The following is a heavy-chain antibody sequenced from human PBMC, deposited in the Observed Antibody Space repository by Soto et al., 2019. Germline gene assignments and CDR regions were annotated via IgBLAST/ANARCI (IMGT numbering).Heavy chain of an antibody. Sequence: QVQLQESGPGLVKPSETLSLTCTVSGGSISSYYWSWIRQPPGKGLEWIGYIYYSGSTNYNPSLKSRVTISVDTSKNQFSLKLSSVTAADTAVYYCARVGDSESDFWSGYIDKLGYYYYMDVWGKGTTVTVSS. J-gene: IGHJ6*03. V-gene: IGHV4-59*01. CDR1: GGSISSYY. CDR2: IYYSGST. CDR3: ARVGDSESDFWSGYIDKLGYYYYMDV. D-gene: IGHD3-3*01.